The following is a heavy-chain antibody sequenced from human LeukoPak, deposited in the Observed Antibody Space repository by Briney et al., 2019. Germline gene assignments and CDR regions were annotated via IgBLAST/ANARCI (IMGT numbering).Heavy chain of an antibody. Sequence: SETLSLTCTVSGYSSSSGYYWGWIRQPPGKGLEWIGSTYHSGSTYYNPSLKSRVTISVDTSKNQFSLKLSSVTAADTAVYYCASVYCCGGSCYFGSSAPFDYWGQGTLVTVSS. CDR3: ASVYCCGGSCYFGSSAPFDY. D-gene: IGHD2-15*01. J-gene: IGHJ4*02. V-gene: IGHV4-38-2*02. CDR1: GYSSSSGYY. CDR2: TYHSGST.